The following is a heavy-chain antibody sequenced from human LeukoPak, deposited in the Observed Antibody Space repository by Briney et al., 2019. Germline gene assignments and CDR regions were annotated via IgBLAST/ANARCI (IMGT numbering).Heavy chain of an antibody. CDR3: ARDMATYYYGSSGFVFDI. CDR2: IYSGGST. Sequence: GGSLRLSCAASGFTVSSNYMSWVRQAPGKGLEWVSVIYSGGSTYYADSVKGRFTISRDNSKNTLYLQMNSLRAEDTAVYYCARDMATYYYGSSGFVFDIWGQGTMVTVSS. J-gene: IGHJ3*02. V-gene: IGHV3-53*01. D-gene: IGHD3-22*01. CDR1: GFTVSSNY.